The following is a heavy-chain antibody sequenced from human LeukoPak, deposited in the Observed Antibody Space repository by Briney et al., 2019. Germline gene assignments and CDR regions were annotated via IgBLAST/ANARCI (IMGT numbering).Heavy chain of an antibody. V-gene: IGHV3-7*04. CDR3: ARDGYSAGFDF. CDR1: GFTFSNYW. CDR2: IKQDGSEK. D-gene: IGHD5-12*01. Sequence: PGGSPRLSCAASGFTFSNYWMTWVRQAPGKGLEWVANIKQDGSEKYYVDSVKGRFTISRDNAESSLFLQMNSLRAEDTAVYYCARDGYSAGFDFWGQGIPVTVSS. J-gene: IGHJ4*02.